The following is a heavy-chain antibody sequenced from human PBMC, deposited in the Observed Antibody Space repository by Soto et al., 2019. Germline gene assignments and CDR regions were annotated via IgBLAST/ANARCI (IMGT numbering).Heavy chain of an antibody. Sequence: GGSLRLSCVASGFTFKIYAMTWVRQAPGKGLEWVSVISDSGGSTNYAASVKGRFTISRDNSKNTLYLQMNSLRAEDTAVYYCAKDQVRVVVAAAFDYWGQGTLVTVSS. V-gene: IGHV3-23*01. CDR1: GFTFKIYA. CDR3: AKDQVRVVVAAAFDY. CDR2: ISDSGGST. J-gene: IGHJ4*02. D-gene: IGHD2-15*01.